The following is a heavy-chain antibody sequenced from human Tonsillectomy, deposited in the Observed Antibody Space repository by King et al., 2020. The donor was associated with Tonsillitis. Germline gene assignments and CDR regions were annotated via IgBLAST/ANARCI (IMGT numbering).Heavy chain of an antibody. J-gene: IGHJ6*02. CDR3: ARDQNDFRFSGYYYYGMDV. D-gene: IGHD3/OR15-3a*01. CDR1: GGTFSSYA. CDR2: IIPMFGTA. V-gene: IGHV1-69*01. Sequence: GQLVQSGAEVKKPGSSVKVSCKASGGTFSSYAISWVRQAPGQGLEWMGGIIPMFGTANYAQKFQGRVTITADEFTSTAYMELSSLRSEDTAVYYCARDQNDFRFSGYYYYGMDVWGQGTTVTVSS.